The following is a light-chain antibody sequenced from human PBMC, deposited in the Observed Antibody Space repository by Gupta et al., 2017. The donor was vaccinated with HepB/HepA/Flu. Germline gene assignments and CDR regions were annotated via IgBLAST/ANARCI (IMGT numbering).Light chain of an antibody. CDR1: QDIRND. CDR2: AAS. Sequence: DIQMTQSPSSLSASVGDRVTITCRASQDIRNDLLCWFQQKPGKALKRLIYAASSLDGVVPSRCSGSGSGTEFTLTISSLQPEDFATYYCLQHNTYPFTFGPGTKVEIK. CDR3: LQHNTYPFT. V-gene: IGKV1-17*01. J-gene: IGKJ3*01.